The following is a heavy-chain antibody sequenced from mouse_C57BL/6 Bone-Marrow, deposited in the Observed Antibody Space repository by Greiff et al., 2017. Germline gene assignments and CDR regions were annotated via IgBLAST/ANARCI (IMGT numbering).Heavy chain of an antibody. J-gene: IGHJ4*01. CDR3: TREGGDGYYAMDY. CDR2: ISSGGDYI. CDR1: GFTFSSYA. V-gene: IGHV5-9-1*02. D-gene: IGHD2-3*01. Sequence: VKLVESGEGLVKPGGSLKLSCAASGFTFSSYAMSWVRQTPEKRLEWVAYISSGGDYIYYADTVKGRFTISRDNARNTLYLQMSSLKSEDTAMYYCTREGGDGYYAMDYWGQGTSVTVSS.